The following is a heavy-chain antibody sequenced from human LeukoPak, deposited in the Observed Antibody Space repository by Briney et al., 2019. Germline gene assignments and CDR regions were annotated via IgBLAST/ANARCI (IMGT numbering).Heavy chain of an antibody. CDR3: AKDGRTHSGSYDFDY. CDR2: ISGSGGST. J-gene: IGHJ4*02. CDR1: GFTFSSYA. Sequence: PGGSLRLSCAASGFTFSSYAMSWVRQAPEKGLEWVSAISGSGGSTYYADSVKGRFTISRDNSKNTLYLQMNSLRAEDTAVYYCAKDGRTHSGSYDFDYWGQGTLVTVSS. D-gene: IGHD1-26*01. V-gene: IGHV3-23*01.